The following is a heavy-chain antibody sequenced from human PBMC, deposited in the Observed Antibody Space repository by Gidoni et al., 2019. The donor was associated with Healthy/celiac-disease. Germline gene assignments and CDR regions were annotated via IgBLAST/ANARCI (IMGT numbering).Heavy chain of an antibody. D-gene: IGHD5-12*01. CDR1: GGSISSGGYY. Sequence: QVQLQESGPGLVKPSQTLSLTCTVSGGSISSGGYYWTWIRQHPGKGLEWIGYIYYSGSTYYNPSLKSPVTISVDMSKNQFSLKLSSVTAADTAVYYCARDVATKATSLNAFDIWGQGTMVTVSS. V-gene: IGHV4-31*01. CDR2: IYYSGST. J-gene: IGHJ3*02. CDR3: ARDVATKATSLNAFDI.